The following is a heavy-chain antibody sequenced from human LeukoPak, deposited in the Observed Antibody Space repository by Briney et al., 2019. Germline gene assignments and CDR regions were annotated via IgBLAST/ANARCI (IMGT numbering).Heavy chain of an antibody. Sequence: ASVKVSCKASGYSFTRYDINWVRQATGQGLEWMGWMNPNSGNTGYTQEFQGRVTMTRNTSISTAYLELSSLRSEDTAVYYCARGGYYGSGNDFRFDPWGQGTLVTVSS. D-gene: IGHD3-10*01. J-gene: IGHJ5*02. CDR2: MNPNSGNT. CDR3: ARGGYYGSGNDFRFDP. CDR1: GYSFTRYD. V-gene: IGHV1-8*01.